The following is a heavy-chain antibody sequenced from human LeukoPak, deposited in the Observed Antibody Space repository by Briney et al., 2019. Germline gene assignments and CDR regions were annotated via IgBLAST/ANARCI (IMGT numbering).Heavy chain of an antibody. CDR3: ARALRGYYYMHV. CDR2: IYHSGST. Sequence: PSETLSLTCAVSGYSISSCYYWGWIRQPPGKGLEWIGSIYHSGSTYYNPSLKSRVTISVDTSKNQFSLKLSSVTAADTAVYYCARALRGYYYMHVWGKGTTVTVSS. CDR1: GYSISSCYY. D-gene: IGHD4-17*01. V-gene: IGHV4-38-2*01. J-gene: IGHJ6*03.